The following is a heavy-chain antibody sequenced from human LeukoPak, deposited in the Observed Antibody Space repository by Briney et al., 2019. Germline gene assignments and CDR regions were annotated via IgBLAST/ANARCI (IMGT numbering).Heavy chain of an antibody. V-gene: IGHV4-34*01. Sequence: SETLSLTCAVYGGSFSGYYWSWIRQPPGKGLEWIGEINHRGSTNYNPSLKSRVTISVDTSKNQFSLKLSSVTAADTAVYYCARGPGPDIVVVVAATTPSFYFDYWGQGTLVTVSS. CDR3: ARGPGPDIVVVVAATTPSFYFDY. J-gene: IGHJ4*02. CDR1: GGSFSGYY. D-gene: IGHD2-15*01. CDR2: INHRGST.